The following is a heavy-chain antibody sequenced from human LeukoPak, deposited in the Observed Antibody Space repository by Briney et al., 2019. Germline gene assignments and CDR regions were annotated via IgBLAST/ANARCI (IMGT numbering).Heavy chain of an antibody. J-gene: IGHJ3*02. V-gene: IGHV3-30*18. CDR1: GFTFSSYG. CDR3: AKDSSGYYSAFDI. Sequence: GGSLRLSCAASGFTFSSYGMHWVRQAPGKGLEWVAVISYGGSKRYYADSVKGRFTISRDNSKNTLYLQMNSLRAEDTAVYYCAKDSSGYYSAFDIWGQGTMVTVSS. D-gene: IGHD3-22*01. CDR2: ISYGGSKR.